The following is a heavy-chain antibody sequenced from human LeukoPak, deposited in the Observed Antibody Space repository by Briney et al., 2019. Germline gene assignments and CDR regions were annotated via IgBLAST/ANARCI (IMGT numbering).Heavy chain of an antibody. J-gene: IGHJ4*02. D-gene: IGHD5-18*01. CDR3: ARDRGGYTYSHDY. V-gene: IGHV4-59*12. CDR1: GGSISSYY. CDR2: IYYSGST. Sequence: SETLSLTCTVSGGSISSYYWSWIRQPPGKGLEWIGYIYYSGSTNYNPSLKSRVTISMDKSKNQLSLKLNFVTAADTAVYYCARDRGGYTYSHDYWGQGTLVTVSS.